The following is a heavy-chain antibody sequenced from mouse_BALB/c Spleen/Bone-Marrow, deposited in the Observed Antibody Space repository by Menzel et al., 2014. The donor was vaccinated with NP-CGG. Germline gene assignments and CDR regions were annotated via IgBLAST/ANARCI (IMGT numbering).Heavy chain of an antibody. Sequence: VQRVESGPGLVQPSQSLSITCTVSGFSLTSYGVHWVRQSPGKGLEWLGVIWSGGGTDYNAAFISRLSISKDNSKSQVFFKMNSLQANDTAIYYCARRLRYYAMDYWGQGTSVTVSS. J-gene: IGHJ4*01. CDR2: IWSGGGT. D-gene: IGHD2-2*01. CDR1: GFSLTSYG. V-gene: IGHV2-2*02. CDR3: ARRLRYYAMDY.